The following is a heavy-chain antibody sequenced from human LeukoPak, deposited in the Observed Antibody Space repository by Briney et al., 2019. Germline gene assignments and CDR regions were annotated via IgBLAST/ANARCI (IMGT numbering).Heavy chain of an antibody. J-gene: IGHJ4*02. V-gene: IGHV3-23*01. Sequence: GGSLRLSCAAAGFTFSSYAMSWVRQAPGKGLEWVSAISGSGGSTYYADSVKGRFTISRDNSKNTLYLQMNSLRAEDTAVYYCAKDLTARYYDILTGYYATEIDYWGQGTLVTVSS. CDR2: ISGSGGST. CDR1: GFTFSSYA. CDR3: AKDLTARYYDILTGYYATEIDY. D-gene: IGHD3-9*01.